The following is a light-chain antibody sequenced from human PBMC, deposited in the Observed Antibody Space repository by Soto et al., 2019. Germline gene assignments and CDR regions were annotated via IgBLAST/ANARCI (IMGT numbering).Light chain of an antibody. CDR1: QSVSSSY. V-gene: IGKV3-20*01. J-gene: IGKJ1*01. Sequence: EIVLTQSPGTLSLSPGERATLSCRTSQSVSSSYLTWYQQKPGQAPRLLIYGASSRATGIPDRFSGSGSGTYFTLTISRLEPEDFAVYYCQHYGTSRTFGRGTKVEIK. CDR3: QHYGTSRT. CDR2: GAS.